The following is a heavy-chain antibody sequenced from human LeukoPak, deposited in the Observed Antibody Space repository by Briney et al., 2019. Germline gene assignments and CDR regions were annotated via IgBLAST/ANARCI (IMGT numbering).Heavy chain of an antibody. Sequence: SETLSLTCTVSGGSISSFYWSWIRQPAGKGLEWIGRIYTSGSTNYNPSLKSRVTMSVDTSKNQFSLKLSSVTAADTAVYYCARDLEGQWLVQNWFDPWGQGTLVTVSS. CDR3: ARDLEGQWLVQNWFDP. V-gene: IGHV4-4*07. J-gene: IGHJ5*02. D-gene: IGHD6-19*01. CDR2: IYTSGST. CDR1: GGSISSFY.